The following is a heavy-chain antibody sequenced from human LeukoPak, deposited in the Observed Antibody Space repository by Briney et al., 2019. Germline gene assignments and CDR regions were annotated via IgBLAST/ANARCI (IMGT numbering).Heavy chain of an antibody. Sequence: SETLSLTCTVSGGSISSGGCYWSWIRQPPGKGLEWIGYIYHSGSTYYNPSLKSRVTISVDRSKNQFSLKLSSVTAADTAVYYCARDQIAAAGTGGYWGQGTLVTVSS. CDR1: GGSISSGGCY. CDR2: IYHSGST. D-gene: IGHD6-13*01. J-gene: IGHJ4*02. V-gene: IGHV4-30-2*01. CDR3: ARDQIAAAGTGGY.